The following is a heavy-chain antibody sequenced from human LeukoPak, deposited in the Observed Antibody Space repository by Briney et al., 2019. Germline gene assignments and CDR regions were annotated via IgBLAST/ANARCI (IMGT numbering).Heavy chain of an antibody. J-gene: IGHJ4*02. D-gene: IGHD3-22*01. CDR3: ARDGYYYDSSGYRNRYYFDY. CDR2: IIPIFGTA. CDR1: GGTFSSYA. V-gene: IGHV1-69*01. Sequence: SVKVSCKASGGTFSSYAISWVRQAPGQGLEWMGGIIPIFGTANYAQKFQGRVTITADESTSTAYIELSSLRSEDTAVYYCARDGYYYDSSGYRNRYYFDYWGQRTLVTVSS.